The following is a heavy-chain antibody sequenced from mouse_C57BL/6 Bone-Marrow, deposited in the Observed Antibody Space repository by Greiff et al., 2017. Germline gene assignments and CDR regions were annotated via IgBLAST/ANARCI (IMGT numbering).Heavy chain of an antibody. J-gene: IGHJ1*03. Sequence: VQLQQSGAELARPGASVKLSCKASGYTFTSYGISWVKQRTGQGLEWIGEIYPRSGNTYYNEKFKGKATLTADKSSSQAYMELRSLTSEDSAVYFCARGPTTVDWYFDGWGTGTTVTVSS. CDR1: GYTFTSYG. V-gene: IGHV1-81*01. D-gene: IGHD1-1*01. CDR2: IYPRSGNT. CDR3: ARGPTTVDWYFDG.